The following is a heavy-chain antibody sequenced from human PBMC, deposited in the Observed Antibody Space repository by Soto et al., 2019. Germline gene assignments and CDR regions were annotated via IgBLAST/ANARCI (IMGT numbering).Heavy chain of an antibody. CDR3: ESYGGYAAMDAFDI. V-gene: IGHV3-48*01. J-gene: IGHJ3*02. Sequence: GGSLRLSCAASGFTFSSYSMNWVRQAPGKGLEWVSYISSSSSTIYYADSVKGRFTISRDNAKNSLYLQMNSLRAEDTAVYYCESYGGYAAMDAFDIWGQGTMVTVSS. D-gene: IGHD5-12*01. CDR2: ISSSSSTI. CDR1: GFTFSSYS.